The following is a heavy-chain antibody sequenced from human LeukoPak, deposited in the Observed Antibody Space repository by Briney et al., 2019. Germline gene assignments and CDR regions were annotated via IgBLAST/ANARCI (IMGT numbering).Heavy chain of an antibody. CDR2: IRYDGSNK. J-gene: IGHJ4*02. CDR1: GFTFSTYG. CDR3: ARDARPKRGYSYGKAYYFDY. Sequence: GGSLRLSCAASGFTFSTYGMHWVRQAPGKGLEWVAFIRYDGSNKYYADSVKGRFTISRDNSKNTLYLQMNSLRAEDTAVYYCARDARPKRGYSYGKAYYFDYWGQGTLVTVSS. V-gene: IGHV3-30*02. D-gene: IGHD5-18*01.